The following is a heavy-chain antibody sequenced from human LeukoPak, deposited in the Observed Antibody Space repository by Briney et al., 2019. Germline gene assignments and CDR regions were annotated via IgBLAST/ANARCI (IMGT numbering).Heavy chain of an antibody. CDR2: ISGSGGST. D-gene: IGHD3-22*01. CDR1: GFTISSYA. J-gene: IGHJ4*02. Sequence: GGSLRPSCAASGFTISSYAMSWVRQAQGKGLEWVSAISGSGGSTYYADSVKGRFTISRDNSKNTLYLQMNSLRAEDTAVYYCANAWMWLSPHFDYWGQGTLVTVSS. V-gene: IGHV3-23*01. CDR3: ANAWMWLSPHFDY.